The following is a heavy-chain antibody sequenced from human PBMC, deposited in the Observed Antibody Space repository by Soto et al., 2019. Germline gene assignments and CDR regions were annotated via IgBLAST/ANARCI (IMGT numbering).Heavy chain of an antibody. CDR1: GYTFIGYY. J-gene: IGHJ5*02. V-gene: IGHV1-2*06. Sequence: QVQLVQSGAEVKKPGASVKVSCKASGYTFIGYYIHWVRQAPGQGLEWMGRINPRSGDTTYAQKFQGRLTMTRDTSISTAYMERSSLRSDDTAVYYCGRDGVGATPLGWFDPWGQGSLVTVSS. CDR2: INPRSGDT. CDR3: GRDGVGATPLGWFDP. D-gene: IGHD1-26*01.